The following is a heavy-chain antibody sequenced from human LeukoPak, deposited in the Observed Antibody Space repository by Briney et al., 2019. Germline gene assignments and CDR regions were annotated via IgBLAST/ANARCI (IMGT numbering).Heavy chain of an antibody. CDR1: GFTFSSYS. J-gene: IGHJ4*02. V-gene: IGHV3-21*01. Sequence: GGTLRLSCAASGFTFSSYSMNWARQVSGKGLEWVSYINSSSTYINYADSLKGRFTISRDNAKNSLYLQMNSLRAEDTAVYYCARGAGTSYFDYWGQGTLVTLSA. CDR2: INSSSTYI. D-gene: IGHD1-1*01. CDR3: ARGAGTSYFDY.